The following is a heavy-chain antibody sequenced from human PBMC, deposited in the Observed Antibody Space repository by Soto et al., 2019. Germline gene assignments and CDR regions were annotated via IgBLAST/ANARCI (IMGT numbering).Heavy chain of an antibody. CDR2: IWYDGSNK. CDR3: ASSELSYYYGMDV. Sequence: PGGSLRLSCAASGFTFSSYGMHWVRPAPGKGLEWVAVIWYDGSNKYYADSVKGRFTISRDNSKNTLYLQMNSLRAEDTAVYYCASSELSYYYGMDVWGQGTTVTVSS. CDR1: GFTFSSYG. D-gene: IGHD1-26*01. V-gene: IGHV3-33*01. J-gene: IGHJ6*02.